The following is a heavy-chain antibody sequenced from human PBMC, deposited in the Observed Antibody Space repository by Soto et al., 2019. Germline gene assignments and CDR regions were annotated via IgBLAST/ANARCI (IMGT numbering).Heavy chain of an antibody. J-gene: IGHJ4*02. CDR2: IWYDGSNK. CDR3: ARESLGSAAYD. CDR1: GFTFSSYG. Sequence: PGGSLRLSCAASGFTFSSYGMHWVRQAPGKGLEWVAVIWYDGSNKYYADSVKGRFTISRDNSKNTLYLQMNSLRAEDTAVYYCARESLGSAAYDWGQGTLVTVSS. D-gene: IGHD2-15*01. V-gene: IGHV3-33*01.